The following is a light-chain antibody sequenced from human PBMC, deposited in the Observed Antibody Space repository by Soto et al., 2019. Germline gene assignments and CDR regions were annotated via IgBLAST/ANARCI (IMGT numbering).Light chain of an antibody. V-gene: IGKV3-11*01. CDR2: EAS. CDR1: QTVSSS. CDR3: QQYGSSPTT. Sequence: EIVLTQSPATLSLSPGERATLSCRASQTVSSSLARYQQKPGQAPRLLIYEASNRATGIPARFSGSGSGADFTLTISSLEPEDFAVYHCQQYGSSPTTFGQGTKV. J-gene: IGKJ1*01.